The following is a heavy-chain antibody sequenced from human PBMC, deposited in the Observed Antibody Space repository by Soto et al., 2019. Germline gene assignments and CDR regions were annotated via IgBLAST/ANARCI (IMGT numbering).Heavy chain of an antibody. CDR1: GFTFSSYG. D-gene: IGHD6-25*01. J-gene: IGHJ4*02. CDR3: ASLGIAASRGY. CDR2: RWYDGSNK. Sequence: GGSLRLSCAASGFTFSSYGMHWVRQAPGKGLEWVAVRWYDGSNKYYADSVKGRFTISRDNSKNTLYLQMNSLRAEDTAVYYCASLGIAASRGYWGQGTLVTVSS. V-gene: IGHV3-33*01.